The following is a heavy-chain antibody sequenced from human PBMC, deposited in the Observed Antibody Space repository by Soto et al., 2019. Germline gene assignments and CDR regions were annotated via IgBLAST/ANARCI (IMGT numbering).Heavy chain of an antibody. CDR2: INPIFGTA. J-gene: IGHJ5*02. CDR1: GDTFSSNA. D-gene: IGHD6-13*01. Sequence: QVQLVQSGAEGKKPGSSVKVSCKASGDTFSSNAINWVRQAPGQGLEWMGGINPIFGTAKYAQKLQGRVTITADKSTSTAYMELSSLRSEDTAVYYCAREAAAGRNWFDPWGQGTLVTVSS. V-gene: IGHV1-69*06. CDR3: AREAAAGRNWFDP.